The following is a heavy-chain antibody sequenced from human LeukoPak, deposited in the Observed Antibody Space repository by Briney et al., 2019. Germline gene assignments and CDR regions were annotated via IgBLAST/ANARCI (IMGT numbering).Heavy chain of an antibody. J-gene: IGHJ4*02. Sequence: SQTLSLTCTVSGGSINSGDYYWSWIRQPPGKGLEWIGYIYYSGSTYYNPSLKSRVTISVDTSKNQFSLKLSSVTAADTAVYYCAREGGRDSSGLTHFDYWGQGTLVTVSS. CDR2: IYYSGST. CDR1: GGSINSGDYY. V-gene: IGHV4-30-4*01. D-gene: IGHD6-19*01. CDR3: AREGGRDSSGLTHFDY.